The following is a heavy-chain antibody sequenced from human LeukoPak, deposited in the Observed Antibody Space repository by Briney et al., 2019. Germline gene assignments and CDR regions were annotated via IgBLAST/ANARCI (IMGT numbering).Heavy chain of an antibody. D-gene: IGHD1-1*01. CDR1: GHTLTVHY. CDR2: ITLHSGDT. Sequence: ASVKVSCKASGHTLTVHYIHWVRQGPGQGLEWLGWITLHSGDTHYAQKYQGRLTMTSDTSISTGYMGLGTLQFDDTAVYYCAREGQLGLDNWGQGTLVSVSS. V-gene: IGHV1-2*02. CDR3: AREGQLGLDN. J-gene: IGHJ1*01.